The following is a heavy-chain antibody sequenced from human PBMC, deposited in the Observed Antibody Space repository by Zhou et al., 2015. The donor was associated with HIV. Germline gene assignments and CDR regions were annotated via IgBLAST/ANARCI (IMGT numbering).Heavy chain of an antibody. J-gene: IGHJ3*02. CDR3: ARGGAGQVAWVSGGSLPKEMSFDI. CDR2: IIPIFGTA. D-gene: IGHD5-24*01. CDR1: GGTFSSYA. V-gene: IGHV1-69*01. Sequence: QVQLVQSGAEVKKPGSSVKVSCKASGGTFSSYAISWVRQAPGQGLEWMGGIIPIFGTANYAQKFQGRVTITADESTSTAYMELSSLRSEDTAVYYCARGGAGQVAWVSGGSLPKEMSFDIVGTKGQVVTVSS.